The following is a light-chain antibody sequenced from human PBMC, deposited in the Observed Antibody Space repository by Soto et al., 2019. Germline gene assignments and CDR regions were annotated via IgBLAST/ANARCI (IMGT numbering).Light chain of an antibody. V-gene: IGKV3-20*01. CDR1: QSVSNNY. CDR2: GAY. Sequence: EIVLTQSPGTLSLSPGERATLSCRASQSVSNNYLAWYQQKPGQAPRLLIYGAYNRATVIPDRFSGSGSGTDFTLTISRLEPEDFAVYYCQQYGSSGTFGQGTKVEIK. J-gene: IGKJ1*01. CDR3: QQYGSSGT.